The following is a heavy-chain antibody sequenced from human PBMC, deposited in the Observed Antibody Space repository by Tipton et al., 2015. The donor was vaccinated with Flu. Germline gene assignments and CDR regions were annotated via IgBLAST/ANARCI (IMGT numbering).Heavy chain of an antibody. Sequence: QLVQSGGGLVQPGGSLRLSCATSGFTVSNNYMSWVRQAPGKGLEWVSLIYSGGGTFYADSVKGRFTIARDNAKNSLYLQMNSLRAEDTAVYYCARGTDCSSTTCYQGRDAFDIWGQGTMVTVSS. D-gene: IGHD2-2*01. J-gene: IGHJ3*02. CDR2: IYSGGGT. CDR3: ARGTDCSSTTCYQGRDAFDI. V-gene: IGHV3-66*01. CDR1: GFTVSNNY.